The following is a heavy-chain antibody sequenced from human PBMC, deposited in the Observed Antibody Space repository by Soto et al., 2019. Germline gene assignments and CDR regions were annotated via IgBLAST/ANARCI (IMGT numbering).Heavy chain of an antibody. J-gene: IGHJ6*02. Sequence: SETLSLTCTVSGGSISSYYWSWIRQPPGKGLEWIGYIYYSGSTNYNPSLKSRVTISVDTSKNQFSLKLSSVTAADTAVYYCARNYGSGSYSGVYYYYGMDVWGQGTTVTASS. CDR2: IYYSGST. V-gene: IGHV4-59*08. CDR3: ARNYGSGSYSGVYYYYGMDV. D-gene: IGHD3-10*01. CDR1: GGSISSYY.